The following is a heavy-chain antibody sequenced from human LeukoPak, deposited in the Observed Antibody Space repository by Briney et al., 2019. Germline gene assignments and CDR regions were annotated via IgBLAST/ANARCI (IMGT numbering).Heavy chain of an antibody. V-gene: IGHV3-9*01. D-gene: IGHD3-9*01. CDR2: ISWNSGSI. J-gene: IGHJ4*02. Sequence: GGSLRLSCAASGFTFYDYAMHWVRHAPGKGLEWVSGISWNSGSIVYADSVKGRFTISRDNAKNSLYLQMNSLRAEDTAVYYCATGYDTISPPRYWGQGTLVTVSS. CDR1: GFTFYDYA. CDR3: ATGYDTISPPRY.